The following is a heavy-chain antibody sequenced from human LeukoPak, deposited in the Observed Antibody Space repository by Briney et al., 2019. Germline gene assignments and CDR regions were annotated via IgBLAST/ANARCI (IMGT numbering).Heavy chain of an antibody. CDR3: ARGGSALRYFDWLLDYYYYYYGMDV. D-gene: IGHD3-9*01. J-gene: IGHJ6*02. CDR1: GITFSSYW. CDR2: IKQDGNEK. V-gene: IGHV3-7*01. Sequence: GGSLRLSCAASGITFSSYWMSWVRQAPGKGLEWAANIKQDGNEKYYVDSVKGRFTISRDNAKNSLYLQMNSLRAEDTAVYYCARGGSALRYFDWLLDYYYYYYGMDVWGQGTTVTVSS.